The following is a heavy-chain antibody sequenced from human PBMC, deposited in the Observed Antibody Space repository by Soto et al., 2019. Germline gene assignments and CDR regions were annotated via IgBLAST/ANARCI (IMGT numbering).Heavy chain of an antibody. CDR2: IYYSGST. CDR1: GGSMSSYF. CDR3: ARGKGGGGDY. J-gene: IGHJ4*02. V-gene: IGHV4-59*08. D-gene: IGHD3-16*01. Sequence: QVQLQESGPGLVKPSETLSLTCTVSGGSMSSYFWSWIRQPPGKGLEWIGYIYYSGSTNYNPSLMSRVTISVDTSKNQFSLKLSSVTAADTAVYYCARGKGGGGDYWGQGALVTVSS.